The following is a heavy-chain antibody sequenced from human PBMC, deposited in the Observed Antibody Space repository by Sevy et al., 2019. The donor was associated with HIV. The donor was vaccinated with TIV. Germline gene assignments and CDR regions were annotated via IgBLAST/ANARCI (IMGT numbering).Heavy chain of an antibody. CDR2: LCFGCGKI. Sequence: GGSLRLSCAASGFAFYDYSMSWIRQAPGKGLEWVATLCFGCGKINYADSVKGRFTISRDNSKNSFYLQMDNLRVEDKALYYCAREGCTRPHDYWGQGTRVTVSS. CDR3: AREGCTRPHDY. J-gene: IGHJ4*02. CDR1: GFAFYDYS. D-gene: IGHD2-8*01. V-gene: IGHV3-23*01.